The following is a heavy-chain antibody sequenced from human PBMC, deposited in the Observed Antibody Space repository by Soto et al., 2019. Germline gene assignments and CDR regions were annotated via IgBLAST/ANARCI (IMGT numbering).Heavy chain of an antibody. CDR1: GGTFSNNA. Sequence: QVQLVQSGAEVRKPGSSVKVSCKASGGTFSNNAISWVRQAPGQGLEWMGEIIPIFATANYAQKLQGRVTIXAAXSTTTAYMELSILRSEDTAIYYCARVIAASGHFDSWGQGTLVTVSS. V-gene: IGHV1-69*12. J-gene: IGHJ4*02. CDR2: IIPIFATA. D-gene: IGHD3-16*02. CDR3: ARVIAASGHFDS.